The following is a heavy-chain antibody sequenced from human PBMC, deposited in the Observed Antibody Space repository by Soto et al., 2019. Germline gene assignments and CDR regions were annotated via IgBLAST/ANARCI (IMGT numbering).Heavy chain of an antibody. CDR3: AKTWAYPPFGEYDY. D-gene: IGHD3-10*01. J-gene: IGHJ4*02. CDR1: GFTFSSYA. Sequence: EVQLLESGGGLVQPGGSLRLSCAASGFTFSSYAMSWVRQAPGKGLEWVSAISGSGGSTYYADSVKGRFTISRDNATNTLYLQMNSLRAEDTAVYYCAKTWAYPPFGEYDYWGQGTLVTVSS. CDR2: ISGSGGST. V-gene: IGHV3-23*01.